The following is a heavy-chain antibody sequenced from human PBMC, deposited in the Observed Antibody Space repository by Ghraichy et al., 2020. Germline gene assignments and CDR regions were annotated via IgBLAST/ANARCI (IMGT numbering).Heavy chain of an antibody. D-gene: IGHD4-17*01. CDR1: GFTFSTYS. CDR3: ARDGGWIDYGDYDLGGYFDY. Sequence: GALRLSCAASGFTFSTYSMNWVRQAPGKGLEWVSSISSSRSYIYYADSVKGRFTISRDNAKNSLYLQMNSLRAEDTAVYYCARDGGWIDYGDYDLGGYFDYWGQGTLVTVSS. J-gene: IGHJ4*02. CDR2: ISSSRSYI. V-gene: IGHV3-21*01.